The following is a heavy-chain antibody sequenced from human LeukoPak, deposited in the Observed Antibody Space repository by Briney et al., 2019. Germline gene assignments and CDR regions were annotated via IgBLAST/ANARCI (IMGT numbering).Heavy chain of an antibody. V-gene: IGHV4-59*01. J-gene: IGHJ6*03. CDR2: IYYSGST. CDR3: ARVALANYYYYHMDV. Sequence: SETLSLTCTVSEGSISSDYWSWIRQPPGKGLEWIGYIYYSGSTNYNPSLKSRVTISVDTSENQFSLKLSSVTAADTAVYYCARVALANYYYYHMDVWGKGTTVTVS. D-gene: IGHD6-6*01. CDR1: EGSISSDY.